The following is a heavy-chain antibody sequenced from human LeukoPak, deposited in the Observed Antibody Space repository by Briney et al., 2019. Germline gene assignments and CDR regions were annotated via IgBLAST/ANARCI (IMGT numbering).Heavy chain of an antibody. Sequence: GGSLRLSCAASGFTFSSYAMHWVRQAPGKGLEWVAVISYDGSNKYYADSVKGRFTISRDNSKNTLYLKMNSLRAEDTAVYYCAKDLGYSSSWYYFDYWGQGTLVTVSS. CDR3: AKDLGYSSSWYYFDY. CDR1: GFTFSSYA. V-gene: IGHV3-30*04. D-gene: IGHD6-13*01. CDR2: ISYDGSNK. J-gene: IGHJ4*02.